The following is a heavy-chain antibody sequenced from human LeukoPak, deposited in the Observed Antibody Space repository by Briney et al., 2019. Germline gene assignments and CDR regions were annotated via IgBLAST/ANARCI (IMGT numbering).Heavy chain of an antibody. CDR2: ISAYNGNT. Sequence: ASVRVSCKASGYTFTSYGISWVRQAPGQGLEWMGWISAYNGNTNYAQKLQGRVTMTTDTSTSTAYMELRSLRSDDTAVYYCARVEQLWLGVFVGYWGQGTLVTVSS. CDR3: ARVEQLWLGVFVGY. J-gene: IGHJ4*02. D-gene: IGHD5-18*01. V-gene: IGHV1-18*01. CDR1: GYTFTSYG.